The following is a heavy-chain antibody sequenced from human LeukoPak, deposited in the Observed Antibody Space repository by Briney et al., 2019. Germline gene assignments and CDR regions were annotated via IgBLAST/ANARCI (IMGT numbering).Heavy chain of an antibody. D-gene: IGHD3-10*01. CDR3: AIDASGEDAFDI. CDR2: INPNSGGT. V-gene: IGHV1-2*04. Sequence: PGGSLRLSCAASGFTFSSYVMHWVRQAPGQGLEWMGWINPNSGGTNYAQKFQGWVTMTRDTSISTAYMELSRLRSDDTAVYYCAIDASGEDAFDIWGQGTMVTVSS. CDR1: GFTFSSYV. J-gene: IGHJ3*02.